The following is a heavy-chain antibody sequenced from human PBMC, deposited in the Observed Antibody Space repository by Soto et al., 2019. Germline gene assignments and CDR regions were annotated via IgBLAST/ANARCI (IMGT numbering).Heavy chain of an antibody. Sequence: HPGGSLRLSCAASGFTFSSYAMSWVRQAPGKGLEWVSAISDSGGSTYYADSVKGRFTISRDNSKNTLYLQMNSLRAEDTAVYYCAKGGLLVSDAFDIWGQGTMVTVSS. CDR3: AKGGLLVSDAFDI. D-gene: IGHD3-9*01. CDR2: ISDSGGST. CDR1: GFTFSSYA. J-gene: IGHJ3*02. V-gene: IGHV3-23*01.